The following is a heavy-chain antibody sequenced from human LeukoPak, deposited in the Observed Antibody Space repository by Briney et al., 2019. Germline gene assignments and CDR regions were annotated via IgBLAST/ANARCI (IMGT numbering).Heavy chain of an antibody. CDR3: ARTSSTLWLRTPGGDY. D-gene: IGHD5-12*01. CDR2: ISAYNGNT. CDR1: GYTFTSYG. J-gene: IGHJ4*02. V-gene: IGHV1-18*01. Sequence: ASVKVSCEASGYTFTSYGISWVRQAPGQGLEWMGWISAYNGNTNYAQKLQGRVTMTTDTSTSTAYMELRSLRSDDTAVYYCARTSSTLWLRTPGGDYWGQGTLVTVSS.